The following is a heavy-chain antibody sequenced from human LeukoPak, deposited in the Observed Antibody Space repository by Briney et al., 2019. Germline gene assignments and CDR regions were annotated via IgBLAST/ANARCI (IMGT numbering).Heavy chain of an antibody. CDR3: AGGPEGWQQLVLLAFDI. D-gene: IGHD6-13*01. Sequence: PSGTLSLTCTVSGGSISSYYWSWIRQPPGKGLEWIGYIYYSGSTNYNPSLKSRVTISVDTSKNQFSLKLSSVTAADTAVYYCAGGPEGWQQLVLLAFDIWGQGTMVTVSS. CDR2: IYYSGST. CDR1: GGSISSYY. V-gene: IGHV4-59*01. J-gene: IGHJ3*02.